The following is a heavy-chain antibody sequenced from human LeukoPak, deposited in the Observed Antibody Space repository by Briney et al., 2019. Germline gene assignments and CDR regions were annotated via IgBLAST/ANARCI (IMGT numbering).Heavy chain of an antibody. Sequence: GASVKVSCKASGGTFSSYAISWVRQAPGQGLEWMGRIIPILGIANYAQKFQGRVTITADKSTSTAYMELSSLRSEDTAVYYCASSGYSYGSPYYYYGMDVWGQGTTVTVSS. D-gene: IGHD5-18*01. CDR1: GGTFSSYA. J-gene: IGHJ6*02. CDR3: ASSGYSYGSPYYYYGMDV. CDR2: IIPILGIA. V-gene: IGHV1-69*04.